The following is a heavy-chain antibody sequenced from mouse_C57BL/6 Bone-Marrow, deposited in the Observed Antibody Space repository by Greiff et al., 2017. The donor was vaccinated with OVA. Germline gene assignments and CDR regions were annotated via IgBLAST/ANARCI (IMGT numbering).Heavy chain of an antibody. CDR1: GFTFSDYY. V-gene: IGHV5-12*01. CDR2: ISNGGGST. J-gene: IGHJ4*01. Sequence: LVESGGGLVQPGGSLKLSCAASGFTFSDYYMYWVRQTPEKRLEWVAYISNGGGSTYYPDTVKGRFTISRDNAKNTQYRQMSLLKSEDTAMYYCARRGYAMDYWGQGTSVTVSS. CDR3: ARRGYAMDY.